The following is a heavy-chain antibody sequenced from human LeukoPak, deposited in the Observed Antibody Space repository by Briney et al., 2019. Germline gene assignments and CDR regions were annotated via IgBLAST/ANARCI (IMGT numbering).Heavy chain of an antibody. D-gene: IGHD6-19*01. V-gene: IGHV3-30-3*01. CDR2: MSYDGSDK. CDR3: AREGSSGWFFDY. J-gene: IGHJ4*02. Sequence: GGSLRLSCAASGFSFSRYAMFWVRQAPGKGLEWVAVMSYDGSDKYYADSVKGRFTISRDNSKNTLYLQMNSLRAEDTAVYYCAREGSSGWFFDYWGQGTLVTVSS. CDR1: GFSFSRYA.